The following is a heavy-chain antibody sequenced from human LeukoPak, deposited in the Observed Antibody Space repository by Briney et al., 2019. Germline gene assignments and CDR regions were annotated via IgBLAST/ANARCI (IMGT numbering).Heavy chain of an antibody. CDR3: ARDGGLYSVVLGADYNYFDC. CDR1: GSTFGDFP. J-gene: IGHJ4*02. Sequence: GGSLRLSCTASGSTFGDFPMHWFRQAPGKGLEWVSAISGSVGSTSYADGVRGRFTVSRDNSTSTVDLQMNSLRAEDTAVYYCARDGGLYSVVLGADYNYFDCWGQGTLVTVSS. V-gene: IGHV3-23*01. D-gene: IGHD3-10*01. CDR2: ISGSVGST.